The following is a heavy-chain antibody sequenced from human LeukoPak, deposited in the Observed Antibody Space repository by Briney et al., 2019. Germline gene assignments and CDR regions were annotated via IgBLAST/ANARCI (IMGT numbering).Heavy chain of an antibody. J-gene: IGHJ4*02. V-gene: IGHV5-51*01. Sequence: GESLKISCKGSGYSFTSYWIGWVRQMPGKGLEWMGITYPGDSDTRYSPSFQGQVTISADKSISTAYLQWSSLKASDTAMYYCARRGIAAAGTEYYFDYWGQGTLVTVSS. CDR2: TYPGDSDT. CDR3: ARRGIAAAGTEYYFDY. D-gene: IGHD6-13*01. CDR1: GYSFTSYW.